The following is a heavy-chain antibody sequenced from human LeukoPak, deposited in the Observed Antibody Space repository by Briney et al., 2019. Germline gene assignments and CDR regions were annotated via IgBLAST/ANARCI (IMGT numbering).Heavy chain of an antibody. J-gene: IGHJ6*02. D-gene: IGHD3-22*01. CDR1: GFTFSDYY. V-gene: IGHV3-11*01. CDR3: ARPSVSNYYDSSGSFPYGMDV. Sequence: GGSLRLSCAASGFTFSDYYMSWIRQAPGKGLEWVSYISSSGSTIYYADSVKGRFTISRDNAKNSLYLQMNSLRAEDTAVYYCARPSVSNYYDSSGSFPYGMDVWGQGTTVTVSS. CDR2: ISSSGSTI.